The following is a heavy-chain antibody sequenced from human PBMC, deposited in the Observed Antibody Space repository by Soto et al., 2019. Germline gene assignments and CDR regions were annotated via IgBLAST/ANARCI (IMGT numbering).Heavy chain of an antibody. CDR3: AREDSNYRGLLFS. D-gene: IGHD4-4*01. J-gene: IGHJ4*02. Sequence: GGSLRLSCAASGFTFSSYSMNWVRQAPGKGLEWVSSISSSSSYICYADSVKGRFTISRDNAKNSLYLQMNSLRAEDTAVYYCAREDSNYRGLLFSWGQGTLVTVSS. V-gene: IGHV3-21*01. CDR2: ISSSSSYI. CDR1: GFTFSSYS.